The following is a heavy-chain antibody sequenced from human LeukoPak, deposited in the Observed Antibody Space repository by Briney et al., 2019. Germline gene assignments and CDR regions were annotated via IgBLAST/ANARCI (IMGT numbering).Heavy chain of an antibody. CDR3: ARGVANYYDGSGYQN. V-gene: IGHV3-53*01. CDR2: IYSGGNT. Sequence: PGGSLRLSCAASGFTFSSYAMSWVRQAPGKGLEGVSVIYSGGNTYYADSVKGRFTISRDNSKNTLYLQMNSLRAEDTAVYYCARGVANYYDGSGYQNWGQGTLVTVSS. CDR1: GFTFSSYA. D-gene: IGHD3-22*01. J-gene: IGHJ4*02.